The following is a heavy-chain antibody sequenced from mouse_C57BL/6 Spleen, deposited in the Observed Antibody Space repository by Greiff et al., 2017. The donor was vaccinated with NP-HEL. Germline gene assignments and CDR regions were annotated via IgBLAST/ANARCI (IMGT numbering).Heavy chain of an antibody. J-gene: IGHJ3*01. CDR2: IDPSDSYT. D-gene: IGHD2-1*01. CDR3: ARNGNKFAY. CDR1: GYTFTSYW. V-gene: IGHV1-50*01. Sequence: QVQLQQPGAELVKPGASVKLSCKASGYTFTSYWMQWVKQRPGQGLEWIGEIDPSDSYTNYNQKFKGKATLTVDTSSSTAYMQLSSLTSEDSAVYYGARNGNKFAYWGQGTLVTVSA.